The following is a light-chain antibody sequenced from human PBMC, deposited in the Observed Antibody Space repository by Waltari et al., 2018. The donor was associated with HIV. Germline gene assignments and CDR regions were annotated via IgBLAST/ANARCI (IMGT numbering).Light chain of an antibody. Sequence: QSALTQPASVSGSPGQSLTISCTGTSRDVGNFNLVSWYQQHPGKAPKLMIYEGIKRPSGVSNRISGSKSGNTASLTISGLQAEDEADYYCCSYGGSSNWVFGGGTKLTVL. V-gene: IGLV2-23*01. CDR2: EGI. CDR3: CSYGGSSNWV. CDR1: SRDVGNFNL. J-gene: IGLJ3*02.